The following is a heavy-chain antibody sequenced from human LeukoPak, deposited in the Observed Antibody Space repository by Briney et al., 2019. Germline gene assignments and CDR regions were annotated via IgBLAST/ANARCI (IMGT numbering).Heavy chain of an antibody. CDR2: IYTSGST. D-gene: IGHD6-13*01. CDR3: ARAGSSWRNYFDY. CDR1: GGSISSGSYY. J-gene: IGHJ4*02. Sequence: SQTLSLTCTVSGGSISSGSYYWSWIRQPAGKGLEWIGRIYTSGSTNYNPSLKSRVTISVDTSKNQFSLKLSSVTAADTAVYHCARAGSSWRNYFDYWGQGTLVTVSS. V-gene: IGHV4-61*02.